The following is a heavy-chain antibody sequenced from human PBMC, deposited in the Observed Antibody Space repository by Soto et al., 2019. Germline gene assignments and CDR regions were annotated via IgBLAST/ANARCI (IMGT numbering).Heavy chain of an antibody. Sequence: SETLSLTCTVSGGSISSGDYYWSWIRQPPGKGLEWIGYIYYSGSTYYNPSLKSRVTISVDTSKNQFSLKLSSVTAADTAVYYCARGPRITMIVVVLAGYFDYWGQGTLVTV. CDR3: ARGPRITMIVVVLAGYFDY. V-gene: IGHV4-30-4*01. CDR2: IYYSGST. CDR1: GGSISSGDYY. J-gene: IGHJ4*02. D-gene: IGHD3-22*01.